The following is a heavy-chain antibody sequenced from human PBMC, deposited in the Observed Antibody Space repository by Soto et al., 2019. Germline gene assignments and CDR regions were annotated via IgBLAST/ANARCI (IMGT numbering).Heavy chain of an antibody. V-gene: IGHV4-30-4*01. J-gene: IGHJ2*01. Sequence: KPSETLSLTCTVSGGSISSGDYYWSWIRQPPGKGLEWIGYIYYSGSTYYNPSLKSRVTISVDTSKNQFSLKLSSVTAADTAVYYCARANRFVTTGYWYFDLWGRGTLVTVSS. CDR1: GGSISSGDYY. D-gene: IGHD4-17*01. CDR2: IYYSGST. CDR3: ARANRFVTTGYWYFDL.